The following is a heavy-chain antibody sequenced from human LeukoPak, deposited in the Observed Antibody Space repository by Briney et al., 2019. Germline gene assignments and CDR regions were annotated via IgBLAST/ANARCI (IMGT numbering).Heavy chain of an antibody. CDR3: ARFGFCGGHYYGFDD. V-gene: IGHV4-59*01. CDR2: IYYSGSA. D-gene: IGHD2-21*02. Sequence: SETLSLTCTFSGGAISSDCWSWIRQPPGKGLEWIGHIYYSGSANYNSSLKSRLTISVDPSKSQISLKLSSVSAADTAVYYCARFGFCGGHYYGFDDWGQGTLVTVSS. J-gene: IGHJ4*02. CDR1: GGAISSDC.